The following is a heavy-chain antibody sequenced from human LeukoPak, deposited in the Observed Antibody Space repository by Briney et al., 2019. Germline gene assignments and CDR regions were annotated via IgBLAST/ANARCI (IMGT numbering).Heavy chain of an antibody. J-gene: IGHJ3*02. Sequence: SETLSLTCTVSGDSINNNVYYWGWIRQPPGKGLEWIAIISYSGTTYYNPSLKTRATISIDTSKNKFSLKVNSVTAADTAMYYCARDRGLWLGEARDAFDMGPRDNGHSLF. CDR3: ARDRGLWLGEARDAFD. V-gene: IGHV4-39*07. CDR1: GDSINNNVYY. CDR2: ISYSGTT. D-gene: IGHD3-10*01.